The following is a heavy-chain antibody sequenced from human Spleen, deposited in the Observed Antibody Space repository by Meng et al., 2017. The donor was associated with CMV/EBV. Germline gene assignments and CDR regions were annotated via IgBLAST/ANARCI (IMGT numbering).Heavy chain of an antibody. V-gene: IGHV3-30*04. Sequence: GGSLRLSCAASGFTFSRYDMHWVRQAPDKGLEWVAVISYDGRGKSYAESVEGRFPISRDNSKNTLYLQMNSLRVEDTAIYYCARDWVGAMGTTTAFDSWGQGTLVTVSS. CDR3: ARDWVGAMGTTTAFDS. CDR2: ISYDGRGK. D-gene: IGHD1/OR15-1a*01. CDR1: GFTFSRYD. J-gene: IGHJ4*02.